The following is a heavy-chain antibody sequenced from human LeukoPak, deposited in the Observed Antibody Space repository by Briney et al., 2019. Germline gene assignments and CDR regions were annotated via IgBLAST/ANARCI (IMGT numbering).Heavy chain of an antibody. V-gene: IGHV1-69*06. Sequence: ASVKVSCKASGGTFSSYAISWVRQAPGQGLEWMGRIIPTFGTANYAQKFQGRVTITADRSTSTAYMELSSLRSEDTAVYYCARDPPRGYCSGGSCYSYYFDYWGQGTLVTVPS. D-gene: IGHD2-15*01. CDR1: GGTFSSYA. CDR2: IIPTFGTA. CDR3: ARDPPRGYCSGGSCYSYYFDY. J-gene: IGHJ4*02.